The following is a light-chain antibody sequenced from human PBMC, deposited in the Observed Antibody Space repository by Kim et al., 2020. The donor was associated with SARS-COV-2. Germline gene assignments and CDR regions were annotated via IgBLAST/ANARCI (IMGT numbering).Light chain of an antibody. CDR1: SGHSSYA. CDR2: LNSDGSH. CDR3: QTWVTALQV. Sequence: QPVLTQSPSASASLGASVKLTCTLSSGHSSYAIAWHQQQPEKGPRFLMKLNSDGSHTKGDGIPHRFSGSSSGAERYLTISSLQSEDEADYYCQTWVTALQVFGRGTQLTVL. J-gene: IGLJ3*02. V-gene: IGLV4-69*01.